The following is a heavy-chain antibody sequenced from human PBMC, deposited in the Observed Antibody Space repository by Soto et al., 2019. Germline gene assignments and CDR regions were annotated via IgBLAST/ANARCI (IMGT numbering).Heavy chain of an antibody. CDR3: ARVDPRGVAVVRDY. CDR2: ISGFNGQT. CDR1: GYTFTSYG. V-gene: IGHV1-18*04. D-gene: IGHD3-10*01. J-gene: IGHJ4*02. Sequence: ASVKVSCKASGYTFTSYGFSWVRQAPGQGLEWMGWISGFNGQTNYALKFQSRVTLTTDTSTSTAYMELRSLRSDDTAVYFCARVDPRGVAVVRDYWGQGTLVTVSS.